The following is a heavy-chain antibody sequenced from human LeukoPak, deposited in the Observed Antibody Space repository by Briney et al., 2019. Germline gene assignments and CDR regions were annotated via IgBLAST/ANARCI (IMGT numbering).Heavy chain of an antibody. Sequence: GGSLRLSCAASGFTFSSYWMHWVRQVPGKGLVWVARVSEDGGTTSYADSVRGRFTISRDNAKNTLFLQMNSLRVEDTAVYYCARAGDVFDYWGQGTLVTVSS. V-gene: IGHV3-74*01. CDR1: GFTFSSYW. CDR3: ARAGDVFDY. J-gene: IGHJ4*02. CDR2: VSEDGGTT. D-gene: IGHD7-27*01.